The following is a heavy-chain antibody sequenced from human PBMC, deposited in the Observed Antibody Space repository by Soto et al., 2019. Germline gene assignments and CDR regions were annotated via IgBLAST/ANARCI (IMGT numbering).Heavy chain of an antibody. Sequence: GGSLRLSCAASGFIFSAHHMDWVRQAPGKGLEWVGRIRNKANSYTIEYAASVKGRITISRDDSKNSLYLQMNSLKTEDRAVFYCVRGWPYYYYFYMDVGGKGTTVTVSS. CDR3: VRGWPYYYYFYMDV. V-gene: IGHV3-72*01. J-gene: IGHJ6*03. D-gene: IGHD6-13*01. CDR2: IRNKANSYTI. CDR1: GFIFSAHH.